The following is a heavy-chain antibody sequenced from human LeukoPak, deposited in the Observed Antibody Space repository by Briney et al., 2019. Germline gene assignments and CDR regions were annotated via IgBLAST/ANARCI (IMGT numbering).Heavy chain of an antibody. CDR2: ISGTGGTT. Sequence: GGSLRLSCAASGFTFSSYGMSWVRQAPGKGLEWVSAISGTGGTTYYADSVKGRFTISRDNSKNTLYLQMNSLRAEDTAVYYCAKNGDRGAYCSGGSCYPYYYYYMDVWGKGTTVSVSS. CDR1: GFTFSSYG. CDR3: AKNGDRGAYCSGGSCYPYYYYYMDV. J-gene: IGHJ6*03. D-gene: IGHD2-15*01. V-gene: IGHV3-23*01.